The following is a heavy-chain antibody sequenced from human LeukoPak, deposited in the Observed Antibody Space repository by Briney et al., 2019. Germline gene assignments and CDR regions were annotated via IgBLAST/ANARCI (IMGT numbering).Heavy chain of an antibody. CDR1: GFTFSSYA. CDR3: VKGEAGYDFWSGYYDY. D-gene: IGHD3-3*01. J-gene: IGHJ4*02. CDR2: ISSNGGST. Sequence: HPGGSLRLSCSASGFTFSSYAMYWVRQAPGKGLEYVSAISSNGGSTYYADSVKGRFTISRDNSKNTLYLQMSSLRAEDTAVYYCVKGEAGYDFWSGYYDYWGQGALVTVSS. V-gene: IGHV3-64D*09.